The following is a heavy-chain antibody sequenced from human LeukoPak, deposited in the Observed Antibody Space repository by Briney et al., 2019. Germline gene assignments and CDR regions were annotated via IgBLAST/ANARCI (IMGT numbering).Heavy chain of an antibody. J-gene: IGHJ4*02. D-gene: IGHD3-9*01. V-gene: IGHV3-30*18. Sequence: GGSLRLSCAASGFTFSSYGMHWVRQAPGKGLEWVAVISYDGSNKYYADSVKGRFTISRDNSKNMLYLQMNSLRAEDTAVYYCAKGYYDIQTFFDYWGQGTLVTVSS. CDR1: GFTFSSYG. CDR3: AKGYYDIQTFFDY. CDR2: ISYDGSNK.